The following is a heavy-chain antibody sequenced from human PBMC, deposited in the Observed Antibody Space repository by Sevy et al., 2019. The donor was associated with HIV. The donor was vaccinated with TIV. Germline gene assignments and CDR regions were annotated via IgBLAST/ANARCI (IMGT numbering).Heavy chain of an antibody. V-gene: IGHV4-34*01. D-gene: IGHD2-15*01. J-gene: IGHJ3*02. CDR2: ITHSGNT. CDR3: ARGNDVFGSFDI. CDR1: GGSLSDYS. Sequence: SETLSLTCAVYGGSLSDYSWNWIRQSPERGLEWIGEITHSGNTNYVSSLKSRVTISKATSKNQFSLKLNSVTAVDTAVYFCARGNDVFGSFDIWGRGTGVTVSS.